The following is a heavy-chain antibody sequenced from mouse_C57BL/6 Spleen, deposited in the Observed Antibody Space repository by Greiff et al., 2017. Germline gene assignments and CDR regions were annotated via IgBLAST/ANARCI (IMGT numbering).Heavy chain of an antibody. Sequence: EVQLQQSGPELVKPGASVKISCKASGYSFTGYYMNWVKQSPEKSLEWIGEINPSTGGTTYNQKFKAKATLTVDKSSSTAYMQRKSLTSEDSSVYYCARGGHYAVLFDDWGQGTTLTVSS. CDR1: GYSFTGYY. D-gene: IGHD1-1*02. V-gene: IGHV1-42*01. CDR3: ARGGHYAVLFDD. CDR2: INPSTGGT. J-gene: IGHJ2*01.